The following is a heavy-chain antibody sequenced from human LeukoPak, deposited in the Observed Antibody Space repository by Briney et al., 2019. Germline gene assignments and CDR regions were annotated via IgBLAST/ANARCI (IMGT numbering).Heavy chain of an antibody. CDR2: IYSSGST. V-gene: IGHV4-59*01. Sequence: SETLSLICSVSGVSMTGYYWSWIRQAPGKAPEWIGYIYSSGSTNYNPSLNSRVTMSLDASKSQYSLKLTFVTAADTAVYYCATRPADGSWYGVFDFWSRGTLVTVSS. D-gene: IGHD3-10*01. CDR1: GVSMTGYY. CDR3: ATRPADGSWYGVFDF. J-gene: IGHJ4*01.